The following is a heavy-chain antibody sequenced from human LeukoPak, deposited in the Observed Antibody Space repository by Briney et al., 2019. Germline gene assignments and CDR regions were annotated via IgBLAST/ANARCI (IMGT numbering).Heavy chain of an antibody. D-gene: IGHD2-2*01. J-gene: IGHJ4*02. CDR2: ISSSSSYI. Sequence: GGSQRLSCAASGFTFSSYSMNWVRQAPGKGLEWVSSISSSSSYIYYAHSVKGRFTISRDNAKNSLYLQMNSLRAEDTAVYYCARVYCSSTSCRVGYYFDYWGQGTLVTVSS. CDR3: ARVYCSSTSCRVGYYFDY. CDR1: GFTFSSYS. V-gene: IGHV3-21*01.